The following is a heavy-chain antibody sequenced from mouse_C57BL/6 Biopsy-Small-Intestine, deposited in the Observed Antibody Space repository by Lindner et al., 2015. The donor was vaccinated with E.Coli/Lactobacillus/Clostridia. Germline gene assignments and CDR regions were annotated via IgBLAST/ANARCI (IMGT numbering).Heavy chain of an antibody. CDR2: IWGDGST. CDR1: GFAFTNYG. CDR3: AKGGYYSNL. Sequence: VQLQESGPGLVAPLQSLSITCTVSGFAFTNYGVNWVRQPPGKGLEWLGIIWGDGSTNFNSALMSRLSISRDNSKSQVFLKLNSLQTDDTATYYCAKGGYYSNLWGQGISVTVSS. J-gene: IGHJ4*01. D-gene: IGHD2-5*01. V-gene: IGHV2-3*01.